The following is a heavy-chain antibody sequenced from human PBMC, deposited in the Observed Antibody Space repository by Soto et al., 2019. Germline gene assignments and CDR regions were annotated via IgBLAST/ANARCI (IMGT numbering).Heavy chain of an antibody. V-gene: IGHV4-31*03. CDR3: ARSVFP. CDR2: IYYSGST. J-gene: IGHJ5*02. Sequence: QVQLQESGPGLVKPSQTLSLTCTVSGGSISRGGYYWTWIRQHPGKGLEWIGYIYYSGSTYYHPSLMSRVTISVDTSNTQFSLRLSPVTAADTAVYYCARSVFPWGQGILVTVSS. CDR1: GGSISRGGYY.